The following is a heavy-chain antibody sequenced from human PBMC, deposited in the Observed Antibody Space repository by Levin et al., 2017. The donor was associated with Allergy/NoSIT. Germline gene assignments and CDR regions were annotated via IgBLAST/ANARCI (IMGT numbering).Heavy chain of an antibody. J-gene: IGHJ4*02. V-gene: IGHV3-30*18. CDR3: AKARDGYPSEFDY. CDR2: ISYDGSNK. Sequence: GESLKISCAASGFTFSSYGMHWVRQAPGKGLEWVAVISYDGSNKYYADSVKGRFTISRDNSKNTLYLQMNSLRAEDTAVYYCAKARDGYPSEFDYWGQGTLVTVSS. D-gene: IGHD5-24*01. CDR1: GFTFSSYG.